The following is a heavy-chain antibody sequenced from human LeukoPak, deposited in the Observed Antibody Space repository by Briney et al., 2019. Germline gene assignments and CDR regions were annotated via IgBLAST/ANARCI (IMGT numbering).Heavy chain of an antibody. Sequence: GGSLRLSCAASGFTFSTNRMHWVRQVPRKGLVWVSYINSDGRTTSYADSVKGRFTVSRDNAKKSLYLQMNSLRAEDTAVYYCARDARPVDAIPTFDYWGQGTLVAVSS. D-gene: IGHD2-8*01. J-gene: IGHJ4*02. CDR3: ARDARPVDAIPTFDY. CDR2: INSDGRTT. V-gene: IGHV3-74*01. CDR1: GFTFSTNR.